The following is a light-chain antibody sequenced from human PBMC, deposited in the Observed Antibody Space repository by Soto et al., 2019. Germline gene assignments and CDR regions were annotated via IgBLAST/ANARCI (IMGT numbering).Light chain of an antibody. CDR1: RDIRDF. CDR2: DAS. Sequence: EIQMTQSPSSLSVSVGDRVTITCQASRDIRDFLNWYQQKPGKAPKLLIFDASNLEEGVPPRFSGSGSGTHFTFSINSLQPADVAKYYCQHYDNLPHYIFGQGTKADIK. CDR3: QHYDNLPHYI. J-gene: IGKJ2*01. V-gene: IGKV1-33*01.